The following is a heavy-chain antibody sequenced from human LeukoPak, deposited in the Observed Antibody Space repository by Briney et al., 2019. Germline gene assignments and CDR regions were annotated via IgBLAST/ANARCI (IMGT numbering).Heavy chain of an antibody. CDR1: GYTFTGYY. Sequence: ASVKVSCKASGYTFTGYYMHWVRQAPGQGLEWMGWINPNSGGTNYAQKFQGRVTMTRDTSISTAYMELSRLRSDDTAVYYCARYPYYYDSSGSTYKSYYFDYWGQGTLVTVSS. V-gene: IGHV1-2*02. CDR2: INPNSGGT. CDR3: ARYPYYYDSSGSTYKSYYFDY. D-gene: IGHD3-22*01. J-gene: IGHJ4*02.